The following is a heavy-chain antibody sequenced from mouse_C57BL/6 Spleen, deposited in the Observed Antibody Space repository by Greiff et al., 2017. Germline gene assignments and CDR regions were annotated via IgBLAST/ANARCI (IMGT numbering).Heavy chain of an antibody. Sequence: EVQLQQSGPELVKPGASVKMSCKASGYTFTDYNMHWVKQSHGKSLEWIGYINPNNGGTSYNHKFQGKATLTVNKSSSTAYMELRRLTSEDSAVYYCARGSNYGCAYWGQGTLVTVSA. CDR1: GYTFTDYN. CDR2: INPNNGGT. V-gene: IGHV1-22*01. D-gene: IGHD2-5*01. CDR3: ARGSNYGCAY. J-gene: IGHJ3*01.